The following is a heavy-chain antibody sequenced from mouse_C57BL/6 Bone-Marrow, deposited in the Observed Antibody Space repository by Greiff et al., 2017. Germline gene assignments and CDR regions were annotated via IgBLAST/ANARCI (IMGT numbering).Heavy chain of an antibody. CDR3: TTESLITTAY. J-gene: IGHJ2*01. Sequence: EVQLQQSGAELVRPGASVKLSCTASGFNIKDDYMHWVKQRPEQGLEWIGWIDPENGDTESASKFQGKATISADTSSTTAYLQLSSLTSEDTAVYYCTTESLITTAYWGQGTTLTVSS. D-gene: IGHD1-2*01. CDR2: IDPENGDT. V-gene: IGHV14-4*01. CDR1: GFNIKDDY.